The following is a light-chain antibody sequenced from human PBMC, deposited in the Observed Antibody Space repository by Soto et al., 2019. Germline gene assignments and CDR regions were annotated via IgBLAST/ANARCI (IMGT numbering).Light chain of an antibody. V-gene: IGKV3-11*01. CDR2: GAS. J-gene: IGKJ5*01. CDR1: QSVHNF. CDR3: QQRSDWPPLT. Sequence: LFPSTLSLSPGTRPALYSTASQSVHNFLAWYQQKPGQAPRLLIYGASNRAAGIPARFSGSGSGTDFTLTMNSLEPEDFAGYYCQQRSDWPPLTFAQGTRLEIK.